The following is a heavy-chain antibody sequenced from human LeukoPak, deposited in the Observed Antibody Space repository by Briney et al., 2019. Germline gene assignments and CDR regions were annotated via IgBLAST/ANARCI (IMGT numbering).Heavy chain of an antibody. V-gene: IGHV3-48*03. Sequence: GGSLRLSCVASGITFSSYEMNWVRQAPGKGLEWISCISSSGGPIYYADSVKGRFTISRDNAKNSPYLQMNSLRAEDTAVYYCARGFRDTAMFLDYWGQGTLVTVSS. CDR2: ISSSGGPI. CDR3: ARGFRDTAMFLDY. CDR1: GITFSSYE. D-gene: IGHD5-18*01. J-gene: IGHJ4*02.